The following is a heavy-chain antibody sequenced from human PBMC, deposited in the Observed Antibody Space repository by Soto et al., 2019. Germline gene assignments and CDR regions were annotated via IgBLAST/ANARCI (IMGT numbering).Heavy chain of an antibody. CDR1: GFTFSSYS. D-gene: IGHD3-22*01. CDR2: ISSSSSYI. Sequence: GGSLRLSCAASGFTFSSYSRNWVRQAPGKGLEWVSSISSSSSYIYYADSVKGRFTISRDNAKNSLYLQMNSLRAEDTAVYYCARDLVDHYDSSGSLGPDAFNIWGQGTMVTVSS. J-gene: IGHJ3*02. V-gene: IGHV3-21*01. CDR3: ARDLVDHYDSSGSLGPDAFNI.